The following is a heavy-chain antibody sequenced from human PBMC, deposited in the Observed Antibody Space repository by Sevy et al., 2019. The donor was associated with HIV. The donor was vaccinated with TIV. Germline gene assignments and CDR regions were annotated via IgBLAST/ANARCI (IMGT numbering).Heavy chain of an antibody. CDR2: IIPIFGTA. Sequence: VKVSCKASGGTFSSYAISWVRQAPGQGLEWMGGIIPIFGTANYEQKFQGRVTITADKSTSTAYMELSSLRSEDTAVYYCARSLGGDWGYYFDYWGQGTLVTVSS. CDR1: GGTFSSYA. D-gene: IGHD2-21*02. J-gene: IGHJ4*02. V-gene: IGHV1-69*06. CDR3: ARSLGGDWGYYFDY.